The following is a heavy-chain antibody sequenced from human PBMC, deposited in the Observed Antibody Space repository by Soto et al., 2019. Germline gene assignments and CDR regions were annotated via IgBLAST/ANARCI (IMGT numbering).Heavy chain of an antibody. V-gene: IGHV3-15*07. J-gene: IGHJ4*02. Sequence: PGGCLRLSCAASGFTFTNAWMNWVRQAPGKGLEWVGRIKSKTDGGTTDYATPVKGRLTISRDDSKNTLYLQMNSLQTEDTAVYYCTTAQTLVIYSWGQGTLVTVSS. CDR2: IKSKTDGGTT. CDR3: TTAQTLVIYS. D-gene: IGHD2-21*01. CDR1: GFTFTNAW.